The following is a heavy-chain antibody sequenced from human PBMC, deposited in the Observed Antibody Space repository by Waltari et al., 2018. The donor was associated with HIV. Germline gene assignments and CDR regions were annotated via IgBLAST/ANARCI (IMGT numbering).Heavy chain of an antibody. Sequence: QVQLKQWGAGLLRPSETLSLTCAIYGGSLSGYFWNWIRLSPGRRLEWVGEINHNGEPNYNPSLKSRVVMAIDTTKNQFSLNISSVSAADTAVYFGARKPQIRGRPLDHWGQGAPIIVS. CDR2: INHNGEP. J-gene: IGHJ5*02. CDR1: GGSLSGYF. CDR3: ARKPQIRGRPLDH. V-gene: IGHV4-34*02.